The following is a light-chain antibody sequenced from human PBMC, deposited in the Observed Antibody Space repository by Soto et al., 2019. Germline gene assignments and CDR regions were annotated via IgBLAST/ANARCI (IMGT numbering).Light chain of an antibody. J-gene: IGLJ1*01. V-gene: IGLV2-14*01. CDR2: EVS. CDR3: SSYTSFSTYV. Sequence: QSVLTQPASVSGSPGQSITISCTGTISDVGGYNYVSWYQQHPGKAPKLMIYEVSNRPSGVSNRFSGSKSDNTASLTISGLQAEDEADYYCSSYTSFSTYVFGTGTKVTVL. CDR1: ISDVGGYNY.